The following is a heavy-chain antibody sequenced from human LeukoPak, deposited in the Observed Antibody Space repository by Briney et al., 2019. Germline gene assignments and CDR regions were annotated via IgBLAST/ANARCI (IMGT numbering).Heavy chain of an antibody. CDR2: ISSSGRAI. J-gene: IGHJ3*02. D-gene: IGHD6-13*01. CDR3: ARRGIAAAGTKGMFAFDI. CDR1: GFTFSDYY. V-gene: IGHV3-11*04. Sequence: GGSLRLSCAASGFTFSDYYMTWVRQAPGKGLEWLSYISSSGRAIYCADSVKGRFTISRDNARNSLYLQMNSLRAEDTAVYYCARRGIAAAGTKGMFAFDIWGQGTMVTVSS.